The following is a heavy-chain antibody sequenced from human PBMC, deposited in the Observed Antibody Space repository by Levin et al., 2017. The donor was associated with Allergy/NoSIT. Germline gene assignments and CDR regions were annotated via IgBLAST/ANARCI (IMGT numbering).Heavy chain of an antibody. D-gene: IGHD3-10*01. V-gene: IGHV1-46*01. J-gene: IGHJ5*02. CDR3: ARAKYYYGSGSPDNWFDP. CDR1: GYTFTSYY. Sequence: KRGESLKISCKASGYTFTSYYMHWVRQAPGQGLEWMGIINCSGGSTSYAQKFQGRVTMTRDTSTSTVYMELSSLRSEDTAVYYCARAKYYYGSGSPDNWFDPWGQGTLVTVSS. CDR2: INCSGGST.